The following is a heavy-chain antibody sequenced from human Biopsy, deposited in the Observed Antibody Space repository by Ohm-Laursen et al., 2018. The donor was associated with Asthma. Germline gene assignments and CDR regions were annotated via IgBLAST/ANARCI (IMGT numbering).Heavy chain of an antibody. CDR1: GFAVSRDH. D-gene: IGHD3-22*01. J-gene: IGHJ4*02. CDR2: IYSGGTS. CDR3: AKVRSDWVITESFDY. V-gene: IGHV3-53*05. Sequence: GSLRPSCSASGFAVSRDHMFWVRQAPGKGLEWVSVIYSGGTSHTADSVRGRFTISRDYSKNTLYLQMHSLRPEDTAFYYCAKVRSDWVITESFDYWGQGVLVTVSS.